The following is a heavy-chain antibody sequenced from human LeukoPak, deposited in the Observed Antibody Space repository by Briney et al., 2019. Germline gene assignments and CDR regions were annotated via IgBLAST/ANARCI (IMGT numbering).Heavy chain of an antibody. CDR2: IYYSGIT. V-gene: IGHV4-59*01. CDR3: ARDQGQYGDYQV. D-gene: IGHD4-17*01. Sequence: SETLSLTCTVSGDSISSYYWYWFRQPPGKELEWIACIYYSGITHYNPSLKSRVTISLDTSKDQFSLRLNSVTAADTAVYYCARDQGQYGDYQVWGQGTLVTVSS. CDR1: GDSISSYY. J-gene: IGHJ4*02.